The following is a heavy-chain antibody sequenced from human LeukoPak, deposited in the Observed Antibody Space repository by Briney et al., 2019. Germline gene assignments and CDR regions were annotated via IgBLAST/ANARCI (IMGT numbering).Heavy chain of an antibody. CDR2: IIPILGIA. J-gene: IGHJ6*02. D-gene: IGHD6-13*01. V-gene: IGHV1-69*10. Sequence: SVRVSCKASGGTFSSYAISWVRQAPGQGLEWMGGIIPILGIANYAQKFQGRVTITADKSTSTAYMELSSLRSEDTAVYYCARGIAAAGTLHTYYGMDVWGQGTTVTVSS. CDR1: GGTFSSYA. CDR3: ARGIAAAGTLHTYYGMDV.